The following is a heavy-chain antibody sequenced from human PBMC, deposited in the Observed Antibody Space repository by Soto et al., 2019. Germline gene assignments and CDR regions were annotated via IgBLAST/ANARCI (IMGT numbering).Heavy chain of an antibody. CDR2: IIPIFGTA. D-gene: IGHD3-22*01. J-gene: IGHJ4*02. Sequence: QVQLVQSGAEVKKPGSSVKVSCKASGGTFSSYAISWVRQAPGQGLEWMGGIIPIFGTANYAQKFQGRVTITADESTSTAYMELSSLRSEDTVVYYCASRYYYDSSGYYSHTKFDYWGQGTLVTVSS. V-gene: IGHV1-69*01. CDR3: ASRYYYDSSGYYSHTKFDY. CDR1: GGTFSSYA.